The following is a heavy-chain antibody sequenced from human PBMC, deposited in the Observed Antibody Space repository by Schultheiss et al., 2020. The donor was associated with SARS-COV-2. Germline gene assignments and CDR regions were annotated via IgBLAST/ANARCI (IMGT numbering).Heavy chain of an antibody. CDR2: ISAYNGNT. CDR3: ARDGSGSSGDAFDI. CDR1: GGTFSSYG. J-gene: IGHJ3*02. D-gene: IGHD1-26*01. Sequence: ASVKVSCKASGGTFSSYGISWVRQAPGQGLEWMGWISAYNGNTNYAQKLQGRVTMTTDTSTSTTYMELRSLRSEDTAVYYCARDGSGSSGDAFDIWGQGTTVTVSS. V-gene: IGHV1-18*01.